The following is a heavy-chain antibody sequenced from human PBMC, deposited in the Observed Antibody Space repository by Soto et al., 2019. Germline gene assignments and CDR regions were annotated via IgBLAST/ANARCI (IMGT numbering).Heavy chain of an antibody. Sequence: HVQLVQSGAEVKKPGSSVKVACKASGGTFSSYAISWVRQAPGQGLEWMGGIIPIFGTAHYAQKFQGRVTITADESTSTADMELSSRRSEDTAVYYGAREVGSGSFRYYARDVWGQGTTVTVSS. D-gene: IGHD3-10*01. V-gene: IGHV1-69*12. CDR2: IIPIFGTA. J-gene: IGHJ6*02. CDR1: GGTFSSYA. CDR3: AREVGSGSFRYYARDV.